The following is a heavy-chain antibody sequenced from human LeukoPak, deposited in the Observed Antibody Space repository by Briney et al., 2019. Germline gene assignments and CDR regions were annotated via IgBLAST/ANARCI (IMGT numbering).Heavy chain of an antibody. V-gene: IGHV4-28*01. CDR3: ARYEVATTGKWFDP. CDR2: INYSGSS. Sequence: PSETLSLTCAVSEHSISSGNWWGWVRQPPGKGLEWIGYINYSGSSYYNPSLKSRVAMSVDASKNQFSLNLSSVTAVDTAVYYCARYEVATTGKWFDPWGQGTLVTVSS. CDR1: EHSISSGNW. J-gene: IGHJ5*02. D-gene: IGHD5-12*01.